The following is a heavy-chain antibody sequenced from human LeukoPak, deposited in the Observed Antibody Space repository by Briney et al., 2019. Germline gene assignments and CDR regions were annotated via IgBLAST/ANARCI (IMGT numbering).Heavy chain of an antibody. J-gene: IGHJ3*02. CDR2: IYSDGRT. D-gene: IGHD3-10*01. CDR1: GFTVSTKY. CDR3: ARDSGRFDVFDI. V-gene: IGHV3-53*01. Sequence: GGSLRLSCAPSGFTVSTKYMSRVRQAPGKGLEWVSVIYSDGRTYYADSVKGRFTISRDNSKNTLYLQMNSLRAEDTAVYYCARDSGRFDVFDIWGQGTMVTVSS.